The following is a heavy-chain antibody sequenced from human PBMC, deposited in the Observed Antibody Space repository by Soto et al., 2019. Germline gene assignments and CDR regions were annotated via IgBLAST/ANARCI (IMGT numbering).Heavy chain of an antibody. CDR2: IFYSGGT. V-gene: IGHV4-59*01. D-gene: IGHD1-1*01. CDR1: GDSISTYY. Sequence: KSSETLSLTCTVSGDSISTYYWSWIRQPPGKGLQWIGYIFYSGGTAYNPSLESRVTISLDMSKKQFSLKLNSMTAADTAVYYCARVQLVHKVIDYWGQGTQVTVSS. J-gene: IGHJ4*02. CDR3: ARVQLVHKVIDY.